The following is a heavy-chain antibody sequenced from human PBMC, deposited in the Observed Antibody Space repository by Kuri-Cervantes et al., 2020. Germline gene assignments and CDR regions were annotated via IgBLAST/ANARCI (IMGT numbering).Heavy chain of an antibody. CDR2: MNPNSGNT. J-gene: IGHJ6*03. Sequence: ASVKVSCKASGYTFTSYDINWARQATGQGLEWMGWMNPNSGNTGYAQKFQGRVTMTRDTSISTAYMELSRLRSDDTAVYYCARGLMNIGPPVYMDVWGKGTTVTVSS. CDR1: GYTFTSYD. CDR3: ARGLMNIGPPVYMDV. V-gene: IGHV1-8*02. D-gene: IGHD2-8*01.